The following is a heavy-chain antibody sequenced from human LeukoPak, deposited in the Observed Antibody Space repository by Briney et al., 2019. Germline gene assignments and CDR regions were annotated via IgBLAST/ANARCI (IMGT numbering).Heavy chain of an antibody. D-gene: IGHD2/OR15-2a*01. Sequence: GGSLRLACAASGFTFSSYAMSWVRQAPGKGLEWVSAISGSGGSTYYADPVKGRFTISRDNSKNTLYLQMNSLRAEDTAVYYCARSGLSRFGFWGQGTLVTVSS. V-gene: IGHV3-23*01. CDR3: ARSGLSRFGF. J-gene: IGHJ4*02. CDR1: GFTFSSYA. CDR2: ISGSGGST.